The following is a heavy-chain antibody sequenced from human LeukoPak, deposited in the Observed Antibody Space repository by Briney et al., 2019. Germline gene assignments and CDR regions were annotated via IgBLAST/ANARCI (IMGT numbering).Heavy chain of an antibody. CDR3: AREIYCSGGSCYEVRPNWFDP. J-gene: IGHJ5*02. D-gene: IGHD2-15*01. CDR2: INHSGST. V-gene: IGHV4-34*01. Sequence: PSETLSLTCAVYGGSFSGYYWSWIRQPPGKGLEWIGEINHSGSTNYNPSLKSRVTISVGTSKNQFSLKLSSVTAADTAVYYCAREIYCSGGSCYEVRPNWFDPWGQGTLVTVSS. CDR1: GGSFSGYY.